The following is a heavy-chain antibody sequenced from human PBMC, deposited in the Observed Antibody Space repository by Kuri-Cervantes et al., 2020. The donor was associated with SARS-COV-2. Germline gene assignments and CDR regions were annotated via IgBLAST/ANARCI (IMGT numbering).Heavy chain of an antibody. CDR1: GFSFSDFY. CDR2: IYYSGST. J-gene: IGHJ4*02. Sequence: GSLRLSCTASGFSFSDFYMTWIRQPPGKGLEWIGSIYYSGSTNYNPSLKSRVTISVDTSKNQFSLKLSSVTAADTAVYYCTTLIDYWGQGALVTVSS. CDR3: TTLIDY. V-gene: IGHV4-38-2*02.